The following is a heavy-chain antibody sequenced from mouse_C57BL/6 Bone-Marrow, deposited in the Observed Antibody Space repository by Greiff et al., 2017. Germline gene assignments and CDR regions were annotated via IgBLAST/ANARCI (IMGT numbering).Heavy chain of an antibody. Sequence: QVQLKESGAELARPGASVKLSCKASGYTFTSYGISWVKQRTGQGLEWIGEIYPRSGNTYYNEKFKSKATLTADKSSSTAYMELRSLTSEDSAVYFCARRGGSILYYFDYWGQGTTLTVSS. D-gene: IGHD1-1*01. CDR1: GYTFTSYG. CDR3: ARRGGSILYYFDY. V-gene: IGHV1-81*01. CDR2: IYPRSGNT. J-gene: IGHJ2*01.